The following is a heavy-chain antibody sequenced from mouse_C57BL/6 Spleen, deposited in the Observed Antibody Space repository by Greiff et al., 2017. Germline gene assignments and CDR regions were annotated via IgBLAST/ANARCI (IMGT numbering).Heavy chain of an antibody. CDR2: IWSGGST. Sequence: QVQLQQSGPGLVQPSQSLSITCTASGFSLTSYGVHWVRQSPGKGLEWLGVIWSGGSTAYNAAFISRLSISKDNYKSQVFYKMNSLQADDTAIYYCARKFYDEGFAYWGQGTLVTVSA. V-gene: IGHV2-2*01. J-gene: IGHJ3*01. CDR1: GFSLTSYG. CDR3: ARKFYDEGFAY. D-gene: IGHD2-3*01.